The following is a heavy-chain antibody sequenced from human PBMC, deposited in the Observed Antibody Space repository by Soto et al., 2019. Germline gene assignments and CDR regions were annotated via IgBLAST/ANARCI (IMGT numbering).Heavy chain of an antibody. Sequence: QVQLQESGPGLVKPSETLSLTCTVSGGSIRGYYWNWIRQPPGKGLEWLGYAYNSGSTDYNPSLKSRVTISVDTSKNQFSLKLSSVTAADTAVYYCARRAFYDYGGKNWYFDLWGRGTLVTVSS. J-gene: IGHJ2*01. V-gene: IGHV4-59*01. CDR3: ARRAFYDYGGKNWYFDL. CDR2: AYNSGST. D-gene: IGHD4-17*01. CDR1: GGSIRGYY.